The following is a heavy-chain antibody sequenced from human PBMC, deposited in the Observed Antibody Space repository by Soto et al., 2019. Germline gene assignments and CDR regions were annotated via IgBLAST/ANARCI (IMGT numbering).Heavy chain of an antibody. CDR1: GGSVSGYY. CDR3: ARRYGSCFDY. V-gene: IGHV4-59*08. CDR2: IYFTGNT. J-gene: IGHJ4*02. D-gene: IGHD5-18*01. Sequence: PSEALSLTCTVSGGSVSGYYWSWIWQPPGKGLEWIAYIYFTGNTNYNPSLKSRVTISVDTSKNQFSLKLSSVTAADTAVYYCARRYGSCFDYWGQGTLVTVSS.